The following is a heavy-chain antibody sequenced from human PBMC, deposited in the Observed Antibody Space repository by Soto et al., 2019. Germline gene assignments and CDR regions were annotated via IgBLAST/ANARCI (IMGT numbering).Heavy chain of an antibody. V-gene: IGHV3-33*01. J-gene: IGHJ4*02. CDR1: GFTFSSYG. CDR2: IWYDGSNK. Sequence: QVQLVESGGGVVQPGRSLRLSCAASGFTFSSYGMHWVRHAPGKGLEWVAVIWYDGSNKYYADSVKGRFTISRDNSKNTLYLQMNSLRAEDTAVYYCARGEAVAGPDYWGQGTLVTVSS. CDR3: ARGEAVAGPDY. D-gene: IGHD6-19*01.